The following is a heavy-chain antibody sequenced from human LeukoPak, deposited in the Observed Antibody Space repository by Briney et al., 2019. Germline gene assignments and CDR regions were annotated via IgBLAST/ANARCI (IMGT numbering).Heavy chain of an antibody. CDR3: ARNNVGATPGDY. J-gene: IGHJ4*02. CDR1: GFSVSSYA. V-gene: IGHV4-38-2*01. CDR2: IYHSGST. D-gene: IGHD1-26*01. Sequence: GSLRLSCAASGFSVSSYAMSWVRQPPGKGLEWIGSIYHSGSTYYNPSLKSRVTISVDTSKNQFSLKLSSVTAADTAVYYCARNNVGATPGDYWGQGTLVTVSS.